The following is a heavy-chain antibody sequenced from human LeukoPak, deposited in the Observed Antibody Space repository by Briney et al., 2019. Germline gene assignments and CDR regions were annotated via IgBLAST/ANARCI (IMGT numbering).Heavy chain of an antibody. CDR2: IWYDGSNK. D-gene: IGHD5-18*01. CDR1: GFTFSSYG. CDR3: ARGYSYGIFDY. J-gene: IGHJ4*02. Sequence: GGSLRLSCAASGFTFSSYGMHWVRQAPGKGLEWVAVIWYDGSNKYYADSVKGRFTISRDNSKNTLYLQMNSLRAEDTAVYYCARGYSYGIFDYWAREPWSPSPQ. V-gene: IGHV3-33*01.